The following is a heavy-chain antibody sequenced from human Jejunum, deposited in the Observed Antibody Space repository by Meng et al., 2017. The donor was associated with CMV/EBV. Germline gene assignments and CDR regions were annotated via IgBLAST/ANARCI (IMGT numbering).Heavy chain of an antibody. CDR2: VDPEDGET. J-gene: IGHJ2*01. CDR3: ALGLYSSSWYFDL. CDR1: RNTYTDHY. V-gene: IGHV1-69-2*01. D-gene: IGHD1-26*01. Sequence: SRNTYTDHYIHWIKEAPGKGLEWMGLVDPEDGETRYADKSQGRVTISADTSTKTIYVDLSSLRSEDTAVYFCALGLYSSSWYFDLWGRGTLVTVSS.